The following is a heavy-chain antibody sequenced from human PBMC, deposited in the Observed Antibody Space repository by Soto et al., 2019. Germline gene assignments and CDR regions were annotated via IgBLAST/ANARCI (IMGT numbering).Heavy chain of an antibody. Sequence: ASVKVSCKASGYSFTSYGISWVRQAPGEGLEWMGWISAYNGNTNYAQKLQGRVTMTTDTSTSTVYMEVRSLRPDDTAVYYCARNVPEFGGNALTWFDPWGQGTLVTVSS. CDR2: ISAYNGNT. J-gene: IGHJ5*02. CDR1: GYSFTSYG. V-gene: IGHV1-18*01. CDR3: ARNVPEFGGNALTWFDP. D-gene: IGHD5-12*01.